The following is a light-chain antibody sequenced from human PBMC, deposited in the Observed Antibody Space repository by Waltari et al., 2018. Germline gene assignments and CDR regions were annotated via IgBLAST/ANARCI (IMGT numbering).Light chain of an antibody. CDR3: SSYEGDDTVV. Sequence: QSALTQPASVSGSPGQSITIPCTGTSSDVGIYNLVSWFQQHPGKAPKLMLYEVIKRPARVSILFSGSKSGNTASLTISGSQSEDEADYYCSSYEGDDTVVFGIETKVTVL. V-gene: IGLV2-23*02. CDR2: EVI. CDR1: SSDVGIYNL. J-gene: IGLJ1*01.